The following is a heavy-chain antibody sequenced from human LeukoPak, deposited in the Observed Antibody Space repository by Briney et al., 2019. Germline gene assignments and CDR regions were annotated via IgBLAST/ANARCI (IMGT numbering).Heavy chain of an antibody. CDR2: INPNSGGT. J-gene: IGHJ1*01. CDR1: GYTFTGYY. CDR3: ARDVGSSSSPEYFQH. V-gene: IGHV1-2*02. D-gene: IGHD6-6*01. Sequence: GASVKVSCKASGYTFTGYYMHWVRQAPGQGLEWMGWINPNSGGTNYAQKFQGRVTMTRDTSISTAYMELSRLRSDDTAVYYCARDVGSSSSPEYFQHWGQGTLVTVSS.